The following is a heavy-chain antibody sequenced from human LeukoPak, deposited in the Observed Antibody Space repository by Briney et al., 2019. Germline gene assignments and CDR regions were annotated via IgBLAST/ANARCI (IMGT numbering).Heavy chain of an antibody. J-gene: IGHJ4*02. Sequence: ASVNVSCKASGYTFTSNGISWVRQATGQGLEGMGWISAYNGNTNYAQKLQGRVTMTTDTSTSTAYMELRSLRSDDTAVYYCARDGNQRPQGYCSGGSCSPTDYWGQGTLVTVSS. CDR2: ISAYNGNT. CDR3: ARDGNQRPQGYCSGGSCSPTDY. CDR1: GYTFTSNG. D-gene: IGHD2-15*01. V-gene: IGHV1-18*01.